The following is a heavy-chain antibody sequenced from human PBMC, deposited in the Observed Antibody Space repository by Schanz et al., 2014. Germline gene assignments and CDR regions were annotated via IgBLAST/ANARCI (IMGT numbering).Heavy chain of an antibody. CDR2: TNGDGTNA. CDR3: ARAHGNNWYGKGLDY. CDR1: GFTLSSYW. D-gene: IGHD1-1*01. J-gene: IGHJ4*02. V-gene: IGHV3-74*01. Sequence: EVTLVASGGCAVRPGGSLRLSCAASGFTLSSYWMHWVRQVPGKGLEWVSCTNGDGTNAKYADSVKGRFTISRDNSKNTLYLQMNSLRADDTAVYFCARAHGNNWYGKGLDYWGQGTQVTVSS.